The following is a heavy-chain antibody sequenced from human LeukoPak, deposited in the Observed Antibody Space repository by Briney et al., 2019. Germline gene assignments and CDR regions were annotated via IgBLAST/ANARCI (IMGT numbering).Heavy chain of an antibody. D-gene: IGHD1-1*01. Sequence: GRSLRLSCAACGFTFSSYAMHWVRQAPGKGLEWVAVISYDGSNKYHADSVKGRFTISRDNSKNTLYLQMNSLRAEDTAVYYCARDWNEYYFDYWGQGTLVTVSS. J-gene: IGHJ4*02. CDR3: ARDWNEYYFDY. V-gene: IGHV3-30*04. CDR2: ISYDGSNK. CDR1: GFTFSSYA.